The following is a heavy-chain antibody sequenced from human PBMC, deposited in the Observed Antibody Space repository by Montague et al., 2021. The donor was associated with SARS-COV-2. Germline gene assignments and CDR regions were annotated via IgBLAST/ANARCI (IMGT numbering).Heavy chain of an antibody. J-gene: IGHJ6*03. V-gene: IGHV4-39*01. D-gene: IGHD3-3*01. CDR3: SRGDFGVVIIPYYYYYMDV. CDR1: GRSISSSSYY. CDR2: IYYSGST. Sequence: SETLSLTCTVSGRSISSSSYYWGWIRQPPGKGLEWIGSIYYSGSTYYKPFLKSRVTISLDTSKNQFSLKLNSVTAADTAVYYCSRGDFGVVIIPYYYYYMDVWGKGTTVTVSS.